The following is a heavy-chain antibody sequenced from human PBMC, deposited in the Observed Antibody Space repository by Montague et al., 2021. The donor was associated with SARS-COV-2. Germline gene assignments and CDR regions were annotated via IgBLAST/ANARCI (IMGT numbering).Heavy chain of an antibody. CDR2: INHSGST. J-gene: IGHJ6*02. CDR1: GDSITSDVSY. D-gene: IGHD2-2*01. V-gene: IGHV4-61*08. Sequence: SETLSLTCTVSGDSITSDVSYRSWIRQPPGKGLEWIGEINHSGSTNYNPSLKSRVTISVDTSKNQFSLKLSSVTAADTAVYYCARVRAVPAAMRIFSLGRSYYGMDVWGQGTTVTVSS. CDR3: ARVRAVPAAMRIFSLGRSYYGMDV.